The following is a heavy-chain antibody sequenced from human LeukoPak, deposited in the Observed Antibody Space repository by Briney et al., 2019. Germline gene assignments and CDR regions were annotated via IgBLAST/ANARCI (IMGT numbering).Heavy chain of an antibody. CDR2: IIPIFGTA. J-gene: IGHJ5*02. CDR3: ARNLWFGELPTWNSSGYYYSWFDP. D-gene: IGHD3-10*01. V-gene: IGHV1-69*01. Sequence: ASVKVSCKASGGTFSSYAISWVRQAPGQGLEWVGGIIPIFGTANYAQKFQGRVTITADESTSTAYMELSSLRSEDTAVYYCARNLWFGELPTWNSSGYYYSWFDPWGQGTLVTVSS. CDR1: GGTFSSYA.